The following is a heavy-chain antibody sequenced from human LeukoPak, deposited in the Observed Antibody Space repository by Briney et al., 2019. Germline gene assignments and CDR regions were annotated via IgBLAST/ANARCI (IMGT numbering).Heavy chain of an antibody. Sequence: RGSLRLSCALSGFAFSSYEMNWVRPAPGKGVEWVSYISSSGSTIYYAHPVKGRFTISRDNAKDSLYLQMSSLRAEDTAVYYCAELGITMIGGVWGKGTTVTISS. CDR2: ISSSGSTI. V-gene: IGHV3-48*03. J-gene: IGHJ6*04. CDR3: AELGITMIGGV. D-gene: IGHD3-10*02. CDR1: GFAFSSYE.